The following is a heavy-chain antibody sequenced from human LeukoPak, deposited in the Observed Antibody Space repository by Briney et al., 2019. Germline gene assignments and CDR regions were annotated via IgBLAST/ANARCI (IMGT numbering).Heavy chain of an antibody. D-gene: IGHD6-13*01. V-gene: IGHV1-69*13. CDR3: ARGLIAAGPLSSTGGNYGMDV. Sequence: SVTVSCKASGGTFSSYAISWVRQAPGQGLEWMGGTIPIFGTANYAQKFQGRVTITADESTSTAYMELSSLRSEDTAVYYCARGLIAAGPLSSTGGNYGMDVWGKGTTVTVSS. CDR1: GGTFSSYA. CDR2: TIPIFGTA. J-gene: IGHJ6*04.